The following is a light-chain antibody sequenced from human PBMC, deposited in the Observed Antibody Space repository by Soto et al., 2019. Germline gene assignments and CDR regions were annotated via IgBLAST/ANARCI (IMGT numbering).Light chain of an antibody. Sequence: AIQMTQSPSSLAASVGDRVTITCRASQGIRNDLGWYQQKPGKAPKLLIFAASSLQSGVPSRFSGSGSGTDFTLPIPSLQPEDFATYYCLQDYNYPRTFGGGTKVDIK. J-gene: IGKJ4*01. CDR3: LQDYNYPRT. V-gene: IGKV1-6*01. CDR1: QGIRND. CDR2: AAS.